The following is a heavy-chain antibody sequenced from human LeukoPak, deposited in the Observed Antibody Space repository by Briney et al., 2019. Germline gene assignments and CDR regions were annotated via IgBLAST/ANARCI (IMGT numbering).Heavy chain of an antibody. CDR2: MDPNSGNT. Sequence: ASVKVSCKASGYTFTSHDINWVRQATGQGLEWMGWMDPNSGNTGYAQKFQGRVTITRNTSISTVYMELSSLRSEDTAVYSCARAAVTTYNAFDTWGQGTMVTVSS. V-gene: IGHV1-8*03. CDR3: ARAAVTTYNAFDT. CDR1: GYTFTSHD. D-gene: IGHD4-17*01. J-gene: IGHJ3*02.